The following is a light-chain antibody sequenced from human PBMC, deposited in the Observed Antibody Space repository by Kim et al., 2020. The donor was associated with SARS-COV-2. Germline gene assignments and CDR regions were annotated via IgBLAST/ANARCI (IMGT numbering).Light chain of an antibody. CDR2: SAS. CDR3: QNYDGAPWT. Sequence: DIQMTQSPSSLSASVGDRVTITCRASQDISNYVAWYQQKPGKVPKVLIYSASALRSGVPSRFSGSGSGTDFTLTISSLQPEDVATYYCQNYDGAPWTFSQGTKVDIK. CDR1: QDISNY. V-gene: IGKV1-27*01. J-gene: IGKJ1*01.